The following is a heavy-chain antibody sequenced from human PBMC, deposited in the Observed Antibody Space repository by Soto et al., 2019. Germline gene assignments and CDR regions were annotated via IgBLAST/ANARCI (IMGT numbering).Heavy chain of an antibody. Sequence: SETLSLTCAVSGGSISSGGYSWSWIRQPPGKGLEWIGYIYYSGSTYYNPSLKSRVTISVDTSKNQFSLKLSSVTAADTAVYYCARQYGLVDAFDIWGQGTMVTVSS. D-gene: IGHD3-16*01. J-gene: IGHJ3*02. CDR3: ARQYGLVDAFDI. CDR1: GGSISSGGYS. CDR2: IYYSGST. V-gene: IGHV4-30-2*03.